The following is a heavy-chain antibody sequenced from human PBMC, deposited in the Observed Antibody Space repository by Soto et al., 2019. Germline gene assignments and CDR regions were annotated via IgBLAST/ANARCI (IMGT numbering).Heavy chain of an antibody. CDR2: IYYSGST. CDR1: GGSISSGGYY. D-gene: IGHD6-13*01. CDR3: ARQYSSSWFWPNWFDP. V-gene: IGHV4-31*03. J-gene: IGHJ5*02. Sequence: SETLSLTCTVSGGSISSGGYYWSWIRQHPGKGLEWIGYIYYSGSTYYNPSLKSRVTISVDTSKNQFSLKLSSVTAADTAVYYCARQYSSSWFWPNWFDPWGQGTLVTVSS.